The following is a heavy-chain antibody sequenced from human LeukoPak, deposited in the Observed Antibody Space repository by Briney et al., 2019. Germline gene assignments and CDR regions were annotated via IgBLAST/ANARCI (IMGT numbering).Heavy chain of an antibody. CDR1: GGTFISYA. CDR3: ARGKRESGCDIYHFDY. Sequence: VASVKVSCKASGGTFISYAISWVRQAPGQGLEWMGRIIPIFGSASYERKFQDRVTIITDESTSTVHMELSSLRSEDTAVYYCARGKRESGCDIYHFDYWGQGTLVTVSS. D-gene: IGHD5-12*01. V-gene: IGHV1-69*05. J-gene: IGHJ4*02. CDR2: IIPIFGSA.